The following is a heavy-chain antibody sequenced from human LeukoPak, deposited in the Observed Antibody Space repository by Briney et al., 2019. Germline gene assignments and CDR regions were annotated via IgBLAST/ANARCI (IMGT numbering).Heavy chain of an antibody. CDR3: AKGLYSSSWYFFDY. CDR1: GLTFSSYA. V-gene: IGHV3-23*01. CDR2: ISGSGGST. D-gene: IGHD6-13*01. Sequence: RGSLRLSCAASGLTFSSYAMRWVRQAPGKGLEWVSGISGSGGSTYYADSVKGRFTISRDNSKNTLYLQMNSLRAEDTAVYYCAKGLYSSSWYFFDYWGQGTLVTVSS. J-gene: IGHJ4*02.